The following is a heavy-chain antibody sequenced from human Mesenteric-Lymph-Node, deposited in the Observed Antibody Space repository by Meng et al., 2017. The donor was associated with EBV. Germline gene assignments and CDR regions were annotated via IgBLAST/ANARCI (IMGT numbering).Heavy chain of an antibody. CDR2: TYYRSKWYT. V-gene: IGHV6-1*01. J-gene: IGHJ2*01. Sequence: QVQLQQSGPGLVKPSQTLSLTCAISGDSVSSNTAAWNWIRQSPSRGLEWLGRTYYRSKWYTDYAVSVKSRIAINPDTSKNQFSLQLTSVTPEDTALYYCARGATSVFDLWGRGTLVTVAS. CDR3: ARGATSVFDL. CDR1: GDSVSSNTAA.